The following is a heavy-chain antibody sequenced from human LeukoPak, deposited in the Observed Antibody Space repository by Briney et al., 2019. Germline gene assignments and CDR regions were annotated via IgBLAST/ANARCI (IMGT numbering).Heavy chain of an antibody. J-gene: IGHJ4*02. Sequence: SETLSLTCTVSGGSLRAYYWSWIRQPPGKGLEGIGYTTDNGSTKYNPSLKTRVTISTDTSKNHFSLRLSSVTAADTAVYFCAGYNYDFLTGFYGMTPFARALDYWGQGFRVTVSS. CDR1: GGSLRAYY. CDR3: AGYNYDFLTGFYGMTPFARALDY. CDR2: TTDNGST. D-gene: IGHD3-9*01. V-gene: IGHV4-59*01.